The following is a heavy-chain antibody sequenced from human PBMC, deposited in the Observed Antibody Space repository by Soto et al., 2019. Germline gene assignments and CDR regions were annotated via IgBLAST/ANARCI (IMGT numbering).Heavy chain of an antibody. J-gene: IGHJ4*02. V-gene: IGHV4-39*01. CDR3: ARLGGMVWSGPKYYFDY. Sequence: PSETLSLTCTVSGGSISSSSYYWGWIRQPPGKGLEWIGSIYYSGSTYYNPSLKSRVTISVDTSKNQFSLKLSSVTAADTAVYYCARLGGMVWSGPKYYFDYWGQGTLVTVSS. CDR2: IYYSGST. CDR1: GGSISSSSYY. D-gene: IGHD3-3*01.